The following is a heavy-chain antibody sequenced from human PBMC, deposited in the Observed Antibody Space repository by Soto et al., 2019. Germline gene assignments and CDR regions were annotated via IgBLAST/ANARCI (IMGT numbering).Heavy chain of an antibody. CDR3: ARHQRLLRYFDWLPEDYYYYYGMDV. J-gene: IGHJ6*02. CDR2: IYYSGST. V-gene: IGHV4-59*08. CDR1: GGSISSYY. Sequence: PSETLSLTCTVSGGSISSYYWSWIRQPPGKGLEWIGYIYYSGSTNYNPSLKSRVTISVDTSKNQFSLKLSSVTAADTAVYYCARHQRLLRYFDWLPEDYYYYYGMDVWGQGTTVTVSS. D-gene: IGHD3-9*01.